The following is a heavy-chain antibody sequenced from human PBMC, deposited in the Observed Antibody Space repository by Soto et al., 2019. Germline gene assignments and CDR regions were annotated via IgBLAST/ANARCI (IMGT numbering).Heavy chain of an antibody. J-gene: IGHJ4*02. CDR1: GGSISSYY. CDR3: ARRYGAAFDY. Sequence: SETLSLTCTVSGGSISSYYWSWIRQPPGKGLEWIGYIYYSGSTNYNPSLKSRVTISVDTSKNQFSLKLSSVTAADTAVYYCARRYGAAFDYWGQGTLVTVSS. CDR2: IYYSGST. D-gene: IGHD2-15*01. V-gene: IGHV4-59*12.